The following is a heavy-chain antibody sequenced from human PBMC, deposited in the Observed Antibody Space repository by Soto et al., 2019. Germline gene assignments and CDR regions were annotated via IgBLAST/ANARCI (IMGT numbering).Heavy chain of an antibody. D-gene: IGHD6-6*01. V-gene: IGHV3-21*01. Sequence: GGSLRLSCTVSGFAFNNYGINWVRQAPGKGLEWVSSISKSDYTYYSDSVKGPFTISKDNAKNPVSLQMNTLRVEDTAVYYCEREDIIIIAALSDFWGQGTLVTVSS. CDR2: ISKSDYT. J-gene: IGHJ4*02. CDR1: GFAFNNYG. CDR3: EREDIIIIAALSDF.